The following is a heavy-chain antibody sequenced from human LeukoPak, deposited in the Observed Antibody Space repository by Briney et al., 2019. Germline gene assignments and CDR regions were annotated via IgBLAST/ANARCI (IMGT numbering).Heavy chain of an antibody. J-gene: IGHJ6*02. CDR2: INTQNGET. CDR1: GYTFTTYG. D-gene: IGHD3-9*01. V-gene: IGHV1-18*01. CDR3: TVKGYDILTRSLAEYFSYGLDV. Sequence: ASVKVSCKASGYTFTTYGVSWVRQAPGQGLEWMGWINTQNGETNYAQKLQGRVTMTKDTSTSTVHMELRRLRSDDTAVYFCTVKGYDILTRSLAEYFSYGLDVWGQGTTVTVSS.